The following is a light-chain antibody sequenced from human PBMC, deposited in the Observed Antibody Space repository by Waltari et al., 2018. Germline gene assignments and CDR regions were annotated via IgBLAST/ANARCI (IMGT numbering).Light chain of an antibody. Sequence: DIQMTQSPSSLSASVGDRVTITCRASQSISSYLNWYQHKPGKAPKLLIYAESSLQSGVPSSFSGSGSGTDFTLTISSLQPEDFATYYCQQSYSTPLFTFGPGTKVDIK. V-gene: IGKV1-39*01. CDR2: AES. J-gene: IGKJ3*01. CDR1: QSISSY. CDR3: QQSYSTPLFT.